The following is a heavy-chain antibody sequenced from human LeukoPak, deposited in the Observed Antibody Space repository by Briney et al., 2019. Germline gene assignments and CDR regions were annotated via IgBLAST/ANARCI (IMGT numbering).Heavy chain of an antibody. CDR3: ARGALRFDY. Sequence: PSGTLSLTCTVSGGSISSYYWSWIRQPPGKELEWIGYIYYSGSTNYNPSLKSRVTISVDTSKKQFSLKLSSVTAADTAVYYCARGALRFDYWGQGTLVTVSS. V-gene: IGHV4-59*01. CDR2: IYYSGST. J-gene: IGHJ4*02. CDR1: GGSISSYY.